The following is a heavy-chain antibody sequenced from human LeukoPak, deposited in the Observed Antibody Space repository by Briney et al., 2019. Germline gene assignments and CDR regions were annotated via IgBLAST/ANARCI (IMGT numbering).Heavy chain of an antibody. CDR2: INPNSGGT. CDR1: GYTFTAYD. V-gene: IGHV1-2*02. CDR3: ARDFTMVRGVNYAFDI. Sequence: ASVKVSCKASGYTFTAYDMHWVRQAPGQGLEWMGWINPNSGGTNYAQKFQGRVTMTRDTSISTAYMELSRLRSDDTAVYYCARDFTMVRGVNYAFDIWGQGTMVTVSS. D-gene: IGHD3-10*01. J-gene: IGHJ3*02.